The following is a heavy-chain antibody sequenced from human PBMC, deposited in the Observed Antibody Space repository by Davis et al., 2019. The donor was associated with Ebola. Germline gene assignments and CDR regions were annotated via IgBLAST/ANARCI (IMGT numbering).Heavy chain of an antibody. CDR1: GFTFSSYW. Sequence: GESLKISCAASGFTFSSYWMSWVRQAPGQRLEWMGWINAGNGNTKYSQKFQGRVTITRVTYASTAYMELSSLRSEDTALYYCARDGGGYSYGDYWGQGTLVTVSS. J-gene: IGHJ4*02. D-gene: IGHD5-18*01. CDR2: INAGNGNT. V-gene: IGHV1-3*01. CDR3: ARDGGGYSYGDY.